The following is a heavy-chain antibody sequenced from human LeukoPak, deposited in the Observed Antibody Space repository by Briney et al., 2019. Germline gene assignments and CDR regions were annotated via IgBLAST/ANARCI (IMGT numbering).Heavy chain of an antibody. CDR2: MNPNSGNT. J-gene: IGHJ4*02. CDR1: GYTFTSYD. Sequence: EASVKVSCKASGYTFTSYDINWVRQATGQGLEWMGWMNPNSGNTGYAQKFQGRVTMTRKTSISTAYMELSSLRSEDTAVYYCARGGGLLLPHDYWGQGTLVTVSS. CDR3: ARGGGLLLPHDY. D-gene: IGHD3-22*01. V-gene: IGHV1-8*01.